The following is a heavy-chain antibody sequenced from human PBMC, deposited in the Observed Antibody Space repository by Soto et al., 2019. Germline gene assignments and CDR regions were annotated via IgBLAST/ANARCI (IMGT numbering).Heavy chain of an antibody. CDR1: GFTFDDYA. J-gene: IGHJ4*02. V-gene: IGHV3-9*01. CDR3: AKDIGAYDSSGSFN. CDR2: ISWNSGSI. Sequence: SLRLSCAASGFTFDDYAMHWVRQAPGKGLEWVSGISWNSGSIGYADSVKGRFTISRDNAKNSLYLQMNSLRAEDTALYYCAKDIGAYDSSGSFNWCQGTLVTVFS. D-gene: IGHD3-22*01.